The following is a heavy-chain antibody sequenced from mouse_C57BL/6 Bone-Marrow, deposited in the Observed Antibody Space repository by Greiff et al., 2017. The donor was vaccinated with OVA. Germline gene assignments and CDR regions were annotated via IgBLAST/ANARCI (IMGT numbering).Heavy chain of an antibody. V-gene: IGHV1-80*01. CDR3: ARGAY. CDR1: GYAFSSYW. CDR2: IFPGDGDT. Sequence: QVQLQQSGAELVKPGASVKISCKASGYAFSSYWMNWVKQRAGKGLEWIGQIFPGDGDTNYNGKFTGKATLTADRSPSTAYIQLSSLTSEDSAVYCCARGAYWGQGTLVSVSA. J-gene: IGHJ3*01.